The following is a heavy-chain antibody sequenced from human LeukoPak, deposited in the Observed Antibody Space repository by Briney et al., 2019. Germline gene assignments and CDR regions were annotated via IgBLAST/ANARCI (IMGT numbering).Heavy chain of an antibody. V-gene: IGHV4-61*05. CDR1: GDSISSSVSY. CDR2: IYYSGST. CDR3: ARSEYCSGGSCYPYYFDY. Sequence: KPSETLSLTCTVSGDSISSSVSYWRWIRQPPGKGLEWIVYIYYSGSTNYNPSLKSRVTISVDTSKHQFSLKLSSVTAADTAVYYCARSEYCSGGSCYPYYFDYWGQGTLVTVSS. D-gene: IGHD2-15*01. J-gene: IGHJ4*02.